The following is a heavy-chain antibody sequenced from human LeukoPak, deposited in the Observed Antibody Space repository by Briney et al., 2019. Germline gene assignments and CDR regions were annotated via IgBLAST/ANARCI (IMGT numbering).Heavy chain of an antibody. CDR1: GGSISSYY. CDR2: IYYSGST. V-gene: IGHV4-59*01. J-gene: IGHJ4*02. CDR3: ARGFGELSH. Sequence: PSEALSLTCTVSGGSISSYYWSWIRQPPGKGLEWIGYIYYSGSTNYNPSLKSRVTISVDTSKNQFSLKLSPVTAADTAVYYCARGFGELSHWGQGTLVTVSS. D-gene: IGHD3-16*02.